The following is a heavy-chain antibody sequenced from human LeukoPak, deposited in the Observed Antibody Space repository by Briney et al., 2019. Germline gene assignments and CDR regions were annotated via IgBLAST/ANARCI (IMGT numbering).Heavy chain of an antibody. V-gene: IGHV4-59*01. Sequence: SETLSLTCTVSSGSISSYYWSWIRQPPGKGLEWIGYIYYSGSTNYNPSLKSRVTISVDTSKNQFSLKLSSVTAADTAVYYCARGNGGNSGDPSVEIDYWGQGTLVTLSS. CDR2: IYYSGST. CDR1: SGSISSYY. J-gene: IGHJ4*02. CDR3: ARGNGGNSGDPSVEIDY. D-gene: IGHD4-23*01.